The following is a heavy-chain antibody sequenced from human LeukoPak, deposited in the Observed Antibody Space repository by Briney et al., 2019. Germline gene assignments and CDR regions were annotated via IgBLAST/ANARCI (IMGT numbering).Heavy chain of an antibody. D-gene: IGHD6-13*01. CDR3: ASLRSRSSWTTFYFDY. CDR1: GGSISSYY. V-gene: IGHV4-59*08. Sequence: PSETLSLTCTVSGGSISSYYWSWFRQPPGKRLEWIGYIFYSGSTNYNPSLKSRVTISVDTSKNQFSLKLSSVTAADTAVYYCASLRSRSSWTTFYFDYWGQGTLVTVSS. CDR2: IFYSGST. J-gene: IGHJ4*02.